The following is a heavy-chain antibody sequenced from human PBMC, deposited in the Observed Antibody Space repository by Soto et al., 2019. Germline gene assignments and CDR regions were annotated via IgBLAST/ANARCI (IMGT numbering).Heavy chain of an antibody. CDR2: INPNSGGT. CDR1: GYTFTGYY. J-gene: IGHJ4*02. CDR3: ARISAYYYDSSGLTPRLADY. Sequence: ASVKVSCKASGYTFTGYYMHWVRQAPGQGLEWMGWINPNSGGTNYAQKFQGRVTMTRDTSISTAYMELSRLRSDDTAVYYCARISAYYYDSSGLTPRLADYWGQGTLVTVSS. D-gene: IGHD3-22*01. V-gene: IGHV1-2*02.